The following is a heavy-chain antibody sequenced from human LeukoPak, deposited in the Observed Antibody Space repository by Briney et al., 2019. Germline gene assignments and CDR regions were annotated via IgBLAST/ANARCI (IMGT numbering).Heavy chain of an antibody. CDR1: GFTFSAYS. CDR3: ANSLIAAAGTFDI. D-gene: IGHD6-13*01. CDR2: IYPGDSDT. J-gene: IGHJ3*02. V-gene: IGHV5-51*01. Sequence: PGGSLRLSCVASGFTFSAYSMHWVRQAPGKGLEWMGIIYPGDSDTRYSPSFQGQVTISADKSISTAYLQWSSLKASDTAMYYCANSLIAAAGTFDIWGQGTMVTVSS.